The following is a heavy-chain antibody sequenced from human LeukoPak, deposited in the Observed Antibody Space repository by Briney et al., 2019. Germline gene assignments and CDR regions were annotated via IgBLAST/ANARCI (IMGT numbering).Heavy chain of an antibody. J-gene: IGHJ4*02. CDR3: ARGERGYSYVTHY. CDR2: IIPILGIA. CDR1: GGTFSSYT. D-gene: IGHD5-18*01. Sequence: GASVKASCRASGGTFSSYTISWVRQAPGQGLEWMGRIIPILGIANYAQKFQGRVTITADKSTSTAYMELSSLRSEDTAVYYCARGERGYSYVTHYWGQGTLVTVSS. V-gene: IGHV1-69*02.